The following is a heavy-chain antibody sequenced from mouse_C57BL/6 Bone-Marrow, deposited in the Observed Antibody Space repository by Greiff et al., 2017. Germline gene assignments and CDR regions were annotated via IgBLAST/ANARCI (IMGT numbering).Heavy chain of an antibody. Sequence: VKLQESGAELVKPGASVKMSCKASGYTFTSYWITWVKQRPGQGLEWIGDIYPGSGSTNYNEKFKSKATLTVDTSSSTAYMQLSSLTSEDSAVXYCRCHYDGSSYDYFDVWGKGTTLTVSS. V-gene: IGHV1-55*01. CDR2: IYPGSGST. CDR3: RCHYDGSSYDYFDV. J-gene: IGHJ2*01. D-gene: IGHD1-1*01. CDR1: GYTFTSYW.